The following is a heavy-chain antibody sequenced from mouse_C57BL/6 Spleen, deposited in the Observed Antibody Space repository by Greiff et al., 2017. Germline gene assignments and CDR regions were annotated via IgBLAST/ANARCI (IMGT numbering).Heavy chain of an antibody. CDR3: ARNPLSYWYFDV. Sequence: VQVVESGPGLVQPSQSLSITCTVSGFSLTSYGVHWVRQSPGKGLEWLGVIWSGGSTDYNAAFISRLSISKDNSKSQVFFKMNSLQADDTAIYYCARNPLSYWYFDVWGTGTTVTVSS. D-gene: IGHD6-5*01. CDR2: IWSGGST. V-gene: IGHV2-2*01. CDR1: GFSLTSYG. J-gene: IGHJ1*03.